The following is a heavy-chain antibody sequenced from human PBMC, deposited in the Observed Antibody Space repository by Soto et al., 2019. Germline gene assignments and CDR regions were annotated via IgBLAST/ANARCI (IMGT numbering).Heavy chain of an antibody. CDR3: AKDWSGGAFDV. V-gene: IGHV3-23*01. CDR1: GFSFSVFA. D-gene: IGHD3-16*01. J-gene: IGHJ3*01. Sequence: EVDLLESGGGLAQPGGSRRLSCATSGFSFSVFAMSWVRQAPGKGLEWVSRISGSGGNTYYADSVKGRFTISRDNSKNMLYLQMNSLRGEDTAVYYCAKDWSGGAFDVWGQGTMVIVSS. CDR2: ISGSGGNT.